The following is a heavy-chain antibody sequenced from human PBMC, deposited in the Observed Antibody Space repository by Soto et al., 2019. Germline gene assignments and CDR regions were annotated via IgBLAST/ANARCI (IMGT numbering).Heavy chain of an antibody. CDR2: IYSGGST. Sequence: EVQLVESGGGLVQPGGSLRLSCAASGFTVSSNYMSWVRQAPGKGLEWVSVIYSGGSTYYADSVKGRFTISRHNSKNTPDLPMNSLRAEDTAVYYCARGRDCGGDCPNWFDPWGQGTLVTVSS. CDR1: GFTVSSNY. J-gene: IGHJ5*02. CDR3: ARGRDCGGDCPNWFDP. V-gene: IGHV3-53*04. D-gene: IGHD2-21*02.